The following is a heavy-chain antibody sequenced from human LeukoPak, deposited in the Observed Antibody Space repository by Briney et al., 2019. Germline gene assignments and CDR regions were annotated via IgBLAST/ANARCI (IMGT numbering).Heavy chain of an antibody. Sequence: SETLSLTCSVSGGSISSYYWSWVRQPPGKGLEWIGYIYYSGSTNYNPSLKSRVTISVDTSKNQFSLKLSSVTAADTAVYYCARASQQGLFDYWGQGTLVTVSS. J-gene: IGHJ4*02. V-gene: IGHV4-59*01. CDR1: GGSISSYY. CDR3: ARASQQGLFDY. D-gene: IGHD6-13*01. CDR2: IYYSGST.